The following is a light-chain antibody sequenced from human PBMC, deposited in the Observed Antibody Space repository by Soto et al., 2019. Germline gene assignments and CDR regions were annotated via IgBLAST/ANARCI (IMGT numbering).Light chain of an antibody. CDR1: SRDLRYYRY. CDR3: SSPTSSSPS. J-gene: IGLJ1*01. V-gene: IGLV2-14*03. CDR2: DVT. Sequence: LTQPASVSGSPGQSITISCTGTSRDLRYYRYVSWYQQHPGKAPKLMIYDVTTRPSGVSNRFSGSKSGDTASLTISGLQAEDEADYYCSSPTSSSPSFGTGTKVTVL.